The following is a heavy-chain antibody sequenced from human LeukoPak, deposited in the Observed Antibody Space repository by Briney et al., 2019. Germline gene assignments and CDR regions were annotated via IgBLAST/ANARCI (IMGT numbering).Heavy chain of an antibody. V-gene: IGHV3-73*01. D-gene: IGHD2/OR15-2a*01. Sequence: PGGSLRLSCAASGFTFSGSAMHWVRQASGKGLEWVGRIRSKDNNYATAYAASVKGRFTISRDDSKDTAYLQMNSLKTEHTAVYYCTKHSTYFFGDVWGKGTTVTVSS. J-gene: IGHJ6*04. CDR3: TKHSTYFFGDV. CDR2: IRSKDNNYAT. CDR1: GFTFSGSA.